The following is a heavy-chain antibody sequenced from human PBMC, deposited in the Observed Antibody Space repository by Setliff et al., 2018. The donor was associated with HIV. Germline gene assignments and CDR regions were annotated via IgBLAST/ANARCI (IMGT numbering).Heavy chain of an antibody. CDR3: ARSARDYDYLWGSDAFDI. J-gene: IGHJ3*02. CDR2: IIPIFDTA. D-gene: IGHD3-16*01. CDR1: GGTFSSYA. Sequence: ASVKVSCKASGGTFSSYAISWVRQAPGQGLEWMGGIIPIFDTANSAQNFQGRVTITADKSTNTAYMELSSLRSEDTAVYYCARSARDYDYLWGSDAFDIWGQGTLVTVSS. V-gene: IGHV1-69*06.